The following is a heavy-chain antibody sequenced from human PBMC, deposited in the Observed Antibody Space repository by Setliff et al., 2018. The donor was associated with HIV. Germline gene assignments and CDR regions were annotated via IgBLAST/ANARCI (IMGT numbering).Heavy chain of an antibody. CDR1: GDSISGYY. J-gene: IGHJ3*01. CDR3: ARARITMIGGRLEPYAFDR. D-gene: IGHD3-10*01. Sequence: SETLSLTCTSSGDSISGYYWSWIRQPAGKGLEWIGRMHTSGNTNYNPSLKSRVTMSVDTSKNQFSLKLRSVTAADTAVYYCARARITMIGGRLEPYAFDRWGQGTKVTVSS. CDR2: MHTSGNT. V-gene: IGHV4-4*07.